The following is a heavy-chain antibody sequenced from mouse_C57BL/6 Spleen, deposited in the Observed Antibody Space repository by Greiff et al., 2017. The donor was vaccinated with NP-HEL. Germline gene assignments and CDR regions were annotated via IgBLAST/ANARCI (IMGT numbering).Heavy chain of an antibody. CDR2: ISRGSSTI. V-gene: IGHV5-17*01. Sequence: EVKLVESGGGLVKPGASLELSCAASGFTFSDYGMHWVRQAPGQGLEWVAYISRGSSTIYYADTVKGRSTISRDNAKNTLFLQLTSLRSEDTAMCYCATGSSLYAMDYWGQGTSVTVSS. CDR1: GFTFSDYG. CDR3: ATGSSLYAMDY. D-gene: IGHD1-1*01. J-gene: IGHJ4*01.